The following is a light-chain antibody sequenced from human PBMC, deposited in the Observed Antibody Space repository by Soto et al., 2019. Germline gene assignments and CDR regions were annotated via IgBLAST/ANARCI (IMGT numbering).Light chain of an antibody. V-gene: IGKV3-15*01. Sequence: EERATLSCTASQSVSSNLAWYQQKPGQAPRLLIYGASTRATGIPARFSGSGSGTEFTLTICSLQAEDCAVYYGQQSTFLPNFGPGTKVHIK. CDR1: QSVSSN. CDR3: QQSTFLPN. J-gene: IGKJ3*01. CDR2: GAS.